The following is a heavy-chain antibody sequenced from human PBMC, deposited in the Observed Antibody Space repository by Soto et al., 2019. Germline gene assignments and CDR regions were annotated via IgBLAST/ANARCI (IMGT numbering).Heavy chain of an antibody. Sequence: PGGSLRLSCAASGFTFDDYAMHWVRQAPGKGLEWVSGISWNSGSIGYADSVKGRFTISRDNAKNSLYLQMNSLRAEDTALYYCAKAALHDYCYHYVEDCGKAT. V-gene: IGHV3-9*01. D-gene: IGHD6-6*01. CDR2: ISWNSGSI. CDR1: GFTFDDYA. CDR3: AKAALHDYCYHYVED. J-gene: IGHJ6*03.